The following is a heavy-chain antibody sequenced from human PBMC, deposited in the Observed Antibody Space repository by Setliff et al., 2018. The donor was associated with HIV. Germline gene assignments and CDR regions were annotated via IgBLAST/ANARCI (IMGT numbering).Heavy chain of an antibody. CDR1: GVSTSSSNYY. V-gene: IGHV4-61*01. Sequence: SETLSLTCTVSGVSTSSSNYYWGWIRQPPGKGLEWIGYIFYSGTTNYNPSLKSRLTMSVDTSKNQFSPKLSSVTAADTAVYYCASTYYYDSLHFHHWGQGTLVTVSS. J-gene: IGHJ1*01. CDR3: ASTYYYDSLHFHH. CDR2: IFYSGTT. D-gene: IGHD3-22*01.